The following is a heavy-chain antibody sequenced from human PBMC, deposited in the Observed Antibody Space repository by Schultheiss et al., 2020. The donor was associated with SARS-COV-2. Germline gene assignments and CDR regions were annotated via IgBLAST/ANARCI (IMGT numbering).Heavy chain of an antibody. V-gene: IGHV3-73*01. CDR1: GFTFSSYA. Sequence: GGSLRLSCAASGFTFSSYAMSWVRQASGKGLEWVGRIRSKANSYATAYAASVKGRFTISRDDSKNTAYLQMNSLKTEDTAVYYCTRPGDMADYYYYYGMDVWGQGTTVTVSS. D-gene: IGHD2-15*01. CDR2: IRSKANSYAT. J-gene: IGHJ6*02. CDR3: TRPGDMADYYYYYGMDV.